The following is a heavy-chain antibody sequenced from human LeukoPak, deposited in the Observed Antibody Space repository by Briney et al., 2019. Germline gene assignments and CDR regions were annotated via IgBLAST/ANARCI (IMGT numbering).Heavy chain of an antibody. D-gene: IGHD6-13*01. CDR2: IRYDGSNK. J-gene: IGHJ6*02. CDR1: GFTFSSYG. Sequence: GGSLRLSCAASGFTFSSYGMHWVRQAPGKGLGWVAFIRYDGSNKYYADSVKGRFTISRDNSKNTPYLQMNSLRAEDTAVYYCAKDKASRIAAAPDGMDVWGQGTTVTVSS. CDR3: AKDKASRIAAAPDGMDV. V-gene: IGHV3-30*02.